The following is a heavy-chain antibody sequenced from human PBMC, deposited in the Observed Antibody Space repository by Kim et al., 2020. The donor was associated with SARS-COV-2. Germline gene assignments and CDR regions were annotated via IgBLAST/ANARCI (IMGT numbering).Heavy chain of an antibody. CDR1: GFTFSSYA. D-gene: IGHD6-19*01. Sequence: GGSLRLSCATSGFTFSSYAMSWVRQAPGKGLEWVSAISGSGGSTYYADSVKGRFTISRDNSKNTLYLQRNSLGAEDTAVYYCAKDQFRTYSSGWYSWYFDLWGRGTLVTVSS. CDR2: ISGSGGST. J-gene: IGHJ2*01. CDR3: AKDQFRTYSSGWYSWYFDL. V-gene: IGHV3-23*01.